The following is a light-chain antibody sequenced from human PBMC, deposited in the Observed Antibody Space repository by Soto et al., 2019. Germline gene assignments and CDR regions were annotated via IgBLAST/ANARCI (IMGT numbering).Light chain of an antibody. Sequence: LFLKQRERGTLSFRARQSVGNNYLVWYQQKPGQAPRFLMYDASTRATGIPDRFSGSGSGTDFTLTISRLEPEDFAVYYCQQYGSSPLTFGGGTKVDIK. CDR2: DAS. J-gene: IGKJ4*01. CDR1: QSVGNNY. CDR3: QQYGSSPLT. V-gene: IGKV3-20*01.